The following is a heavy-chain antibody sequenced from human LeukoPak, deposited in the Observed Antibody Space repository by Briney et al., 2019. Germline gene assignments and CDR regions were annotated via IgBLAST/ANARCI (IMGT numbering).Heavy chain of an antibody. J-gene: IGHJ4*02. Sequence: GGSLRLSCAASGFPFSNHAMSWVRQPPGKGLEWVANIKQDGSEKYYVDSVKGRFTIFRDNAKNSVYLQMNSLRAEDTAVYYCARDRGSGSYWEGFDYWGQGTLVTVSS. CDR3: ARDRGSGSYWEGFDY. V-gene: IGHV3-7*01. CDR1: GFPFSNHA. D-gene: IGHD3-10*01. CDR2: IKQDGSEK.